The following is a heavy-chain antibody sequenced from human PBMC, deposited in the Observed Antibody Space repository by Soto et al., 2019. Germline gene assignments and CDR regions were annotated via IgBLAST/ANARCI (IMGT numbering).Heavy chain of an antibody. V-gene: IGHV4-59*01. CDR2: IYYSGST. D-gene: IGHD3-3*01. CDR1: GGSISSYY. Sequence: KTSETLSLTCTVSGGSISSYYWSWIRQPPGKGLEWIGYIYYSGSTNYNPSLKSRVTISVDTSKNQFSLKLSSVTAADTAVYYCARFNPTGYDFWSGYYILYYFDYWGQGTLVTVSS. J-gene: IGHJ4*02. CDR3: ARFNPTGYDFWSGYYILYYFDY.